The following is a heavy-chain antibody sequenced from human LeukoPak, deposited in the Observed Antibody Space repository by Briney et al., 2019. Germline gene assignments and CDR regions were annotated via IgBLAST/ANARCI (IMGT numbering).Heavy chain of an antibody. CDR1: GYTLSRYW. D-gene: IGHD5-12*01. CDR2: IKEDGSAK. Sequence: GGSLSLFYTASGYTLSRYWTTWVRQAPGKGLEWVDNIKEDGSAKYYVDSMKGRFTISRDNAKNSLYLQINSLRAEDTAVYYCARDPPGYGGFVNWGQGALVTVSS. V-gene: IGHV3-7*04. J-gene: IGHJ4*02. CDR3: ARDPPGYGGFVN.